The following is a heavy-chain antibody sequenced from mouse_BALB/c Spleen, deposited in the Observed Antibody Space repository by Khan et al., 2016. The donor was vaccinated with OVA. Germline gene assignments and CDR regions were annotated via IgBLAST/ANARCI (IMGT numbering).Heavy chain of an antibody. J-gene: IGHJ3*01. CDR1: GFSLTNYG. Sequence: QVQLQQAGPSLVQPSRSLSITCTVSGFSLTNYGVHWFRQSPGKGLEWLGVIWRGGSTDSNAAFMSRLTITKDNSMSQVFFKMNSQQTEDTAINACAKNPSPRLPGFAYWGQGTLVTVSA. CDR3: AKNPSPRLPGFAY. CDR2: IWRGGST. V-gene: IGHV2-5-1*01.